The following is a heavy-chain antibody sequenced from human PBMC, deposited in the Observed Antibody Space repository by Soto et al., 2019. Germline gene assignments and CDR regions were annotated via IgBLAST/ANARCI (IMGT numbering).Heavy chain of an antibody. D-gene: IGHD2-21*02. CDR2: IGRRSDI. Sequence: SLRLSCIASGLPHSLFAMMWIRQAPGKGLEWVSSIGRRSDIYYADSVKGRFTISRDNAKNSVSLQMNSLRDEDTAVYYRAREETAWPLAYGLDVWGQGTTVTVSS. J-gene: IGHJ6*02. V-gene: IGHV3-21*01. CDR1: GLPHSLFA. CDR3: AREETAWPLAYGLDV.